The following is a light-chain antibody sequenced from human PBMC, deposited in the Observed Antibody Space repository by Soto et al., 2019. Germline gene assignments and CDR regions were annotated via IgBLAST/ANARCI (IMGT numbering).Light chain of an antibody. Sequence: ALTQPASLSGSPGQSITISCRGTSSDIGGYDFVSWYQQHPGNAPKLLLHDVANRPSGVSIRFSGSKSGTTASLTISGLQAEDEAEYFCSSYTSSSTFYVFGAGTKVTVL. CDR2: DVA. CDR1: SSDIGGYDF. CDR3: SSYTSSSTFYV. J-gene: IGLJ1*01. V-gene: IGLV2-14*03.